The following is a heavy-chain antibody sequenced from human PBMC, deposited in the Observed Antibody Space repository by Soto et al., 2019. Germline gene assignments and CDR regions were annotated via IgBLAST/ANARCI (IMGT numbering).Heavy chain of an antibody. CDR2: INHSGST. CDR1: GGSFSGYY. J-gene: IGHJ6*02. CDR3: ARVPAQNCSSTSCYIDYYYYYGMDV. D-gene: IGHD2-2*02. V-gene: IGHV4-34*01. Sequence: PSETLSLTCAVYGGSFSGYYWSWIRQPPGKGLEWIGEINHSGSTNYNPSLKSRVTISVDTSKNQFSLKLGSVTAADTAVYYCARVPAQNCSSTSCYIDYYYYYGMDVWGQGTTVTV.